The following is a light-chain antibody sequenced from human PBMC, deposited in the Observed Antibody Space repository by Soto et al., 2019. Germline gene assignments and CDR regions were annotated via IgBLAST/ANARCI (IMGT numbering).Light chain of an antibody. CDR3: CSYAGRYTLL. CDR1: SSDVGDDKY. V-gene: IGLV2-11*01. J-gene: IGLJ2*01. CDR2: DVD. Sequence: QSVLTQPRSVSGSPGQSVTISCTGTSSDVGDDKYVSWYQQHPGKAPKLMIYDVDKRPSGDPDRFSGSKSGNTASLTISGLQAEDEADYYCCSYAGRYTLLFGGGTKLTVL.